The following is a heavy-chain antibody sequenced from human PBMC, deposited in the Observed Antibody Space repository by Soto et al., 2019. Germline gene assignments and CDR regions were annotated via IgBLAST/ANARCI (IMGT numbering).Heavy chain of an antibody. CDR3: ARGTYGDYGF. CDR1: GFTFSSYA. J-gene: IGHJ4*02. D-gene: IGHD4-17*01. V-gene: IGHV3-23*01. CDR2: LSAGGTSA. Sequence: GGSLRLSCAASGFTFSSYAMSWVRQAPGKGLEWVSALSAGGTSAYYTVSVEGRFTISRDNSKNILYLQMNSLKADDTAVYYFARGTYGDYGFWGQGTRVTVSS.